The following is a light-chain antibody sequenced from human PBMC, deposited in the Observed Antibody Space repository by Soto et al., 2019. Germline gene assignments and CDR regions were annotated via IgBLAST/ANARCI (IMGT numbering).Light chain of an antibody. CDR1: ESIARH. Sequence: DIQMTQSPSSLSASVGDRVTITCRASESIARHLNWYQQKPGKAPKLLIYAALSLQNGVPSRFRGGGSGTDFTLNISNLQPEDFATYYCQQSYSTLSITFGQGTRLEIK. V-gene: IGKV1-39*01. CDR3: QQSYSTLSIT. J-gene: IGKJ5*01. CDR2: AAL.